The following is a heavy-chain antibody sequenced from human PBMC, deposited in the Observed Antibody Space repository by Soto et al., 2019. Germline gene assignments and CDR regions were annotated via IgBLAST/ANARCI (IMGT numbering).Heavy chain of an antibody. CDR1: GYTFTSYD. CDR3: ARDPYHVLMVNAPNLYGMDV. CDR2: MNPNSGNT. J-gene: IGHJ6*02. Sequence: ASVKVSCKASGYTFTSYDINWVRQATGQGLEWMGWMNPNSGNTGYAQKFQGRLTMTTDTSTTTAYMELRNLRSDDTAVYYCARDPYHVLMVNAPNLYGMDVWGQGTTVNVSS. V-gene: IGHV1-8*01. D-gene: IGHD2-8*01.